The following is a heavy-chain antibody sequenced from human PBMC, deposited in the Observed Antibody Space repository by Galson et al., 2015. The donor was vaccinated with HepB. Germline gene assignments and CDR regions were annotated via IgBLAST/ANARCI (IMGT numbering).Heavy chain of an antibody. CDR2: VLPVFDTP. Sequence: SVKVSCKASGDTFNNYAFNWVRQAPGQGLEWMGGVLPVFDTPIYAQKFQDRVTITADESTSTVYMELSRLRSDDTAVYYCARDRYNYYDSRGYSGSFDIWGQGTLVTVSS. D-gene: IGHD3-22*01. J-gene: IGHJ4*02. CDR3: ARDRYNYYDSRGYSGSFDI. CDR1: GDTFNNYA. V-gene: IGHV1-69*13.